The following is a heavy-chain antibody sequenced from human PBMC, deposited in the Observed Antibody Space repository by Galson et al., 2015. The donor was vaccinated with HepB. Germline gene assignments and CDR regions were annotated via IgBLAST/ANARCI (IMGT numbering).Heavy chain of an antibody. J-gene: IGHJ6*02. CDR3: ARGLDGMDV. Sequence: CAISGDSVSSDSAAWNWIRQSPSRGLEWLGRTYYRSKWYYDYAVSVKSRTTINPDTSKNQVSLQLNSVTPDDTAVYYCARGLDGMDVWGQGTTVTVSS. CDR2: TYYRSKWYY. CDR1: GDSVSSDSAA. V-gene: IGHV6-1*01.